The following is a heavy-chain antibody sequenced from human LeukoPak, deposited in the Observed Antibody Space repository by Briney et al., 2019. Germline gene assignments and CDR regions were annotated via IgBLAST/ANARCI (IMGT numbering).Heavy chain of an antibody. D-gene: IGHD5-18*01. J-gene: IGHJ4*02. V-gene: IGHV4-61*01. CDR1: GGSISSSSYY. Sequence: SETLSLTCTVSGGSISSSSYYWGWIRQPPGKGLEWIGYIYYSGSTNYNPSLKSRVTISVDTSKNQFSLKLSSVTAADTAVYYCARDESVGYLPHVFFRYWGQGTLVTVSS. CDR2: IYYSGST. CDR3: ARDESVGYLPHVFFRY.